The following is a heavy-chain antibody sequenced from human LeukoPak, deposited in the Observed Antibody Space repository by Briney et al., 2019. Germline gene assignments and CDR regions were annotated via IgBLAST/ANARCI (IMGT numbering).Heavy chain of an antibody. CDR2: INWNGGST. D-gene: IGHD3-3*01. Sequence: GGSLRLSCAASGFTFDDYGMSWVRQAPGKGLEWVSGINWNGGSTGYADSVKGRFTISRDNAKNSLYLQMNSLRAEDTAVYYCARDFYDFWSGSIRFDPWGQGTLVTVPS. J-gene: IGHJ5*02. V-gene: IGHV3-20*04. CDR3: ARDFYDFWSGSIRFDP. CDR1: GFTFDDYG.